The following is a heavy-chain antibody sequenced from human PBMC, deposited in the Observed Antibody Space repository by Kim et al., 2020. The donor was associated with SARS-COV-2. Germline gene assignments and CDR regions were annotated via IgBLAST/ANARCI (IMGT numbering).Heavy chain of an antibody. V-gene: IGHV3-21*01. CDR2: VTSGGLST. Sequence: GGSLRLSCAASGFRISDYSMHWVRQAPGKGLEWLSSVTSGGLSTQYADSVKGRFTISRDNAHNSLFLQMNSLRADDTAVYYCARIPGGGGSPYFYGLDV. CDR1: GFRISDYS. D-gene: IGHD3-16*01. J-gene: IGHJ6*01. CDR3: ARIPGGGGSPYFYGLDV.